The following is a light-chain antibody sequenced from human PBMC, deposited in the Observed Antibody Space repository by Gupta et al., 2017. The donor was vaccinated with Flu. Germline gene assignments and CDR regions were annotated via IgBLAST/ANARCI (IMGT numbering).Light chain of an antibody. CDR1: NIGGYS. V-gene: IGLV3-21*02. CDR3: QVWDTGSDNICV. J-gene: IGLJ1*01. Sequence: SRVLTQPPSVSVAPGQTATITCGGNNIGGYSVPWYQQKSGQAPVLVVFDDSDRPSGLTERFSGSNSANTATLTISRVEAGEEADYYCQVWDTGSDNICVFGTGTRVTVL. CDR2: DDS.